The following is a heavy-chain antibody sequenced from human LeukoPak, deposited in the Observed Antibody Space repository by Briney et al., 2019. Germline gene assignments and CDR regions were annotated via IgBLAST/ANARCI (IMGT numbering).Heavy chain of an antibody. CDR1: GDSIRSYY. D-gene: IGHD6-13*01. J-gene: IGHJ4*02. CDR2: IYHRGST. CDR3: ATGYSSTWYYLDY. Sequence: SETLSLTCTVSGDSIRSYYWSWFRQPPRKGLEGNEYIYHRGSTNHNPSPKSRVTISADTSTDQVSLNLASVTAADTAVYYCATGYSSTWYYLDYWGQGPLVTVSS. V-gene: IGHV4-59*01.